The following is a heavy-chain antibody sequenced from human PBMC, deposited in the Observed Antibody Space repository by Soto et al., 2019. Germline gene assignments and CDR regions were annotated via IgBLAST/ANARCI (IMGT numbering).Heavy chain of an antibody. D-gene: IGHD2-15*01. CDR1: GGTFSSYA. J-gene: IGHJ4*02. V-gene: IGHV1-69*01. Sequence: QVQLVQSGAEVKKPGSSVKVSCKASGGTFSSYAISWVRQAPGQGLEWMGGIIPIFGTANYAQKFQGRVTITADESTSTAYMELSSLRSEDTAVYYCARALGGFCSGYDPYYCDYWGQGSLVTVST. CDR2: IIPIFGTA. CDR3: ARALGGFCSGYDPYYCDY.